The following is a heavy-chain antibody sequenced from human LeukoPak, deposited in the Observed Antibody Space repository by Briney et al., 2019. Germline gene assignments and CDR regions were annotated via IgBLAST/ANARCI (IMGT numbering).Heavy chain of an antibody. Sequence: PSETLSLTCTVSGGSISSYYWSWIRQPPGKGLEWIGYIYYSGSTNYNPSLKSRVTISVDTSKNQFSLKLSSVTAADTAVYYCARAYSGYDWEEYYYYMDVWGKGTTVTISS. CDR2: IYYSGST. D-gene: IGHD5-12*01. J-gene: IGHJ6*03. CDR1: GGSISSYY. CDR3: ARAYSGYDWEEYYYYMDV. V-gene: IGHV4-59*01.